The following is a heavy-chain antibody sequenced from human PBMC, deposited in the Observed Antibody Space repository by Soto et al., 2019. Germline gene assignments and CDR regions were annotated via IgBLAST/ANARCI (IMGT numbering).Heavy chain of an antibody. J-gene: IGHJ6*02. Sequence: SETLSLTCTVSGGSISSCYWSWIRQPPGKGLEWIGYIYYSGSTNYNPSLKSRVTISVDTSKNQFSLKLSSVTAADTAVYYCARALDYGDYDRLNYGMDVWGQGTTVTVSS. D-gene: IGHD4-17*01. CDR3: ARALDYGDYDRLNYGMDV. CDR2: IYYSGST. CDR1: GGSISSCY. V-gene: IGHV4-59*01.